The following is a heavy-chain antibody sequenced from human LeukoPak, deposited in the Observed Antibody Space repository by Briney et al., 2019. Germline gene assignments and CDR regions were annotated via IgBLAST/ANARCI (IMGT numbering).Heavy chain of an antibody. J-gene: IGHJ1*01. CDR3: AREPPSDEAAVTEYFQH. V-gene: IGHV3-48*03. D-gene: IGHD6-13*01. CDR1: GFTFSSYE. Sequence: PGGSLTLSCAASGFTFSSYEMNWVRQAPGKGLEWVSYISSSGSTIYYADSVKGRFTISRDNAKNSLYLQMNSLRAEDTAVYYCAREPPSDEAAVTEYFQHWGQGTLVTVSS. CDR2: ISSSGSTI.